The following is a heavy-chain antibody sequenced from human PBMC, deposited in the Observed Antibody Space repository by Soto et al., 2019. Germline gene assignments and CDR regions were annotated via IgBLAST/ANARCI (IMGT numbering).Heavy chain of an antibody. Sequence: QLQLQESGPGLVKPSETLSLTCTVSGGSISSSSYYWGWILQPPGKGLEWIGSIYYSGSTYYNPSLKSRVTISVDTSKNQFSLNLSSVTAADTAVYYCARHTPAISISDHWGQGTLVTVSS. J-gene: IGHJ4*02. D-gene: IGHD2-15*01. V-gene: IGHV4-39*01. CDR3: ARHTPAISISDH. CDR2: IYYSGST. CDR1: GGSISSSSYY.